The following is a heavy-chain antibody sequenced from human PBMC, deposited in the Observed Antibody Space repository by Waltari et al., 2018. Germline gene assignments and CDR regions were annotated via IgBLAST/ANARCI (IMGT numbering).Heavy chain of an antibody. J-gene: IGHJ3*02. CDR3: ATRAGYSYGYDAFDI. CDR1: GGTFSSYA. D-gene: IGHD5-18*01. V-gene: IGHV1-69*14. CDR2: IIPFLGTS. Sequence: QVQLVQSGAEVKKPGSSVKVSCKASGGTFSSYAISWVRQAPGQGLEWMGGIIPFLGTSNYAKKFQGRVKITADKSTSTAYMELSSLRSEETAVDYCATRAGYSYGYDAFDIWGQGTMVTVSS.